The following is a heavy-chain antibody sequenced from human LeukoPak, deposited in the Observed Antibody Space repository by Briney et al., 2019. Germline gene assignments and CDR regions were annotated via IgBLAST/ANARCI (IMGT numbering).Heavy chain of an antibody. Sequence: GTSVKVSCKASGFTFTSSAMQWVRQARGQRLEWIGWIVVGSGNTNYAQKFQERVTITRDMSTSTAYMELSSLRSEDTAVYYCVAVVSDDSSGYYYALDAFDIWGQGTMVTVSS. CDR1: GFTFTSSA. D-gene: IGHD3-22*01. CDR2: IVVGSGNT. CDR3: VAVVSDDSSGYYYALDAFDI. J-gene: IGHJ3*02. V-gene: IGHV1-58*02.